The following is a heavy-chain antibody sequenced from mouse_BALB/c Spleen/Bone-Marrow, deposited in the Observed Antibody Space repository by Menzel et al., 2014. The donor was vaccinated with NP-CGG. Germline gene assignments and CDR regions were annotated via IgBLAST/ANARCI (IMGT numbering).Heavy chain of an antibody. CDR1: GFTFSSFG. CDR2: ISSGSSTI. CDR3: AREYGDGVAPGYVDG. V-gene: IGHV5-17*02. J-gene: IGHJ1*01. Sequence: EVELVESGGGLVQPGGSRKLSCAASGFTFSSFGMHWVRQAPEKGLEWVAYISSGSSTIYYADTVKGRFTISRDNPKNTLFLQMTSLRSEDTAMYYCAREYGDGVAPGYVDGWGAGTTVTVAA. D-gene: IGHD2-13*01.